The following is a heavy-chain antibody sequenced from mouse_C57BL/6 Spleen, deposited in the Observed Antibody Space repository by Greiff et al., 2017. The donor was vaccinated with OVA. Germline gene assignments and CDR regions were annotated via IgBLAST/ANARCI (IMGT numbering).Heavy chain of an antibody. Sequence: QVQLQQPGAELVKPGASVKLSCKASGYTFTSYWLHWVKQRPGQGLEWIGMIHPNSGSTNYNEKFKSKATLTVDKSSSTAYMQLSSLTSEDSAVYYCARRGGYAMDYWGQGTSVTVSS. V-gene: IGHV1-64*01. CDR3: ARRGGYAMDY. J-gene: IGHJ4*01. CDR1: GYTFTSYW. CDR2: IHPNSGST.